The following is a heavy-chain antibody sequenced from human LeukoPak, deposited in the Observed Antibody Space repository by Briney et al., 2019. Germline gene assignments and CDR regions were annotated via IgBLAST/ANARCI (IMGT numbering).Heavy chain of an antibody. CDR2: MGYEGIHK. Sequence: GGSLRHSCAASGFTFNNFGMHWVRQAPGKGLEWVAFMGYEGIHKYYADSVKGRFTISKDNSKATLYLQMNSLRPEDTAVYYCARDLHGGYSSDYWGQGTLVTVSS. J-gene: IGHJ4*02. D-gene: IGHD4-23*01. CDR3: ARDLHGGYSSDY. V-gene: IGHV3-30*02. CDR1: GFTFNNFG.